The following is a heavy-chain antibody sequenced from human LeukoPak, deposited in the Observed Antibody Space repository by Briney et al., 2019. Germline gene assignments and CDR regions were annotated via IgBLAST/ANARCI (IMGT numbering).Heavy chain of an antibody. Sequence: GGSLRLSCAASGLTFSNYGMHWVRQAPGKGLEWLSYISSSIDTIFYADSVKGRFTISRDNAKNSLYLQISNLRAEDTAVYYCARPSRINGGSWFDYWGQGTLVTVSS. CDR2: ISSSIDTI. CDR3: ARPSRINGGSWFDY. CDR1: GLTFSNYG. V-gene: IGHV3-48*01. J-gene: IGHJ5*01. D-gene: IGHD1-20*01.